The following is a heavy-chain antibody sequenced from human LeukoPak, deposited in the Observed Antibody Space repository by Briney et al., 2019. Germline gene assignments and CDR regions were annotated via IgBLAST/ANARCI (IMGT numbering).Heavy chain of an antibody. V-gene: IGHV5-51*01. CDR1: GYGFTSYW. CDR2: IYPGDSNS. D-gene: IGHD3-22*01. J-gene: IGHJ4*02. CDR3: ARRAHSGAIITLDY. Sequence: GESLKISCRGSGYGFTSYWIVWVRQMPGKGLEWMGVIYPGDSNSRYSPSFQGQVTISADNSISTAYLQWSSLEASDTAMYYCARRAHSGAIITLDYWGQGTLVTVYS.